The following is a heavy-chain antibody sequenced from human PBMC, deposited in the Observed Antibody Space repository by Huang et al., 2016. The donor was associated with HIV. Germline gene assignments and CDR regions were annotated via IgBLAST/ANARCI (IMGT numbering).Heavy chain of an antibody. Sequence: QMQLVQSGAEVKKPGSSVKVSCKASGGTFSSYAISWVRQAPGQGLEWMGGSIPIFGTANYAQKFQGRVTITADESTSTAYMELSSLRSEETVVYYCARVESRRYYDNSGYYYWGQGTLVTVSS. D-gene: IGHD3-22*01. CDR1: GGTFSSYA. CDR2: SIPIFGTA. CDR3: ARVESRRYYDNSGYYY. J-gene: IGHJ4*02. V-gene: IGHV1-69*01.